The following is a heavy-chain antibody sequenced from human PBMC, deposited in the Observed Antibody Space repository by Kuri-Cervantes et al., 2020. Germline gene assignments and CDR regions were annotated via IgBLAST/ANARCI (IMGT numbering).Heavy chain of an antibody. D-gene: IGHD6-19*01. Sequence: SETLSLTCTVAGGSISSSGFLWGWIRQSPGKGLEWIGSIYYSGSTYYNPSLKSRVTISVDTSKNQFSLKLSSVTAADTAVYYCARHSDGSGWGFDYWGQGILVTVSS. CDR1: GGSISSSGFL. CDR2: IYYSGST. CDR3: ARHSDGSGWGFDY. J-gene: IGHJ4*02. V-gene: IGHV4-39*01.